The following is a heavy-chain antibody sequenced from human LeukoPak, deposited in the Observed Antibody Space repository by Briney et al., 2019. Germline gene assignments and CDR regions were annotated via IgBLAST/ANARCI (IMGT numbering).Heavy chain of an antibody. CDR1: GFTFSSYG. CDR3: AKGQYYYDSSGQTSFDY. V-gene: IGHV3-30*02. Sequence: PGGSLRLSCAASGFTFSSYGMHWVRQAPGKGLEWVAFIRYDGSNKYYADSVKGRFTISRDNSKNTLYLQMNSLRAEDKTMWYCAKGQYYYDSSGQTSFDYWGQGTLVTVSS. CDR2: IRYDGSNK. J-gene: IGHJ4*02. D-gene: IGHD3-22*01.